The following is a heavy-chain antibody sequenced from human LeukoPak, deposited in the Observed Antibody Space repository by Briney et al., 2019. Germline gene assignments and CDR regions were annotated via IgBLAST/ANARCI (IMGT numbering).Heavy chain of an antibody. CDR3: ARDLAVVTAFGQHAFDI. CDR2: INVGNGNT. D-gene: IGHD2-21*02. J-gene: IGHJ3*02. Sequence: GASVKVSCKASGYTFTNYAMHWVRQAPGQRLEWMGWINVGNGNTKYSQEFQGRVTMTRDTSISTAYMELRSLRSDDTALYYCARDLAVVTAFGQHAFDIWGQGTMVTVSS. V-gene: IGHV1-3*01. CDR1: GYTFTNYA.